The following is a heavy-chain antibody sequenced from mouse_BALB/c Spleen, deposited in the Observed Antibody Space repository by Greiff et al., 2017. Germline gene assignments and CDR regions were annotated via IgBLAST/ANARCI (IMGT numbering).Heavy chain of an antibody. D-gene: IGHD1-3*01. CDR3: ARGHSGAMDY. CDR2: INPYYGST. Sequence: EVKLQQTGPELVKPGASVKISCKASGYSFTDYIMLWVKQSHGKSLEWIGNINPYYGSTSYNLKFKGKATLTVDKSSSTAYMQLNSLTSEDSAVYYCARGHSGAMDYWGQGTSVTVSS. V-gene: IGHV1-39*01. J-gene: IGHJ4*01. CDR1: GYSFTDYI.